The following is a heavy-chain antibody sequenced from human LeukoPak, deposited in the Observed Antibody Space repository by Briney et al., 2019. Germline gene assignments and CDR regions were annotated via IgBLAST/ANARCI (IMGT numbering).Heavy chain of an antibody. CDR1: GGSISSSSYY. CDR2: IYYSGCT. D-gene: IGHD4-11*01. Sequence: SETLSLTCTVSGGSISSSSYYWGWIRQPPGKGLEWIGSIYYSGCTYYNSSLKSRVTISVDTSRNQFSLKLNSVTAADTAVYYCASQGWYSNYYFDNWGQGTLVTVSS. J-gene: IGHJ4*02. CDR3: ASQGWYSNYYFDN. V-gene: IGHV4-39*01.